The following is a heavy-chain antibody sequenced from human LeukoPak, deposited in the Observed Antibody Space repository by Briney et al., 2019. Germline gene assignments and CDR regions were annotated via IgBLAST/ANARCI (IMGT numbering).Heavy chain of an antibody. V-gene: IGHV3-30-3*01. J-gene: IGHJ4*02. CDR2: ISYDGSNK. D-gene: IGHD3-3*01. CDR3: ARDARRYDFWSGYYHDY. CDR1: GFTFSSYA. Sequence: PTGGSLRLSCAASGFTFSSYAMHWVRQAPGKGLEWVAVISYDGSNKYYADSVKGRFTISRDNSKITLYLQMNSLRAEDTAVYYCARDARRYDFWSGYYHDYWGQGTLVTVSS.